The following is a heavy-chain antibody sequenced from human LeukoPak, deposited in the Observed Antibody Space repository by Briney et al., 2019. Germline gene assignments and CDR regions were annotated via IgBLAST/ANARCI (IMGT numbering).Heavy chain of an antibody. CDR2: VDSSGNT. CDR3: ARQFLVGSTFHAFDL. V-gene: IGHV4-4*07. D-gene: IGHD1-26*01. CDR1: VVSMNGYY. Sequence: SETLSLTSTVSVVSMNGYYWSWLPQSAGNRLKWIGHVDSSGNTNYNPSLESRVTMSVDTSKKQFSLKLSSVTAADMAVYFCARQFLVGSTFHAFDLWGQGTRVTVSS. J-gene: IGHJ3*01.